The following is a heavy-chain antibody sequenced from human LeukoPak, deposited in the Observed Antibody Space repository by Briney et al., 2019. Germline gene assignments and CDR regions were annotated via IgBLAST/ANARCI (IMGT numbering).Heavy chain of an antibody. CDR2: IRQSGDIT. V-gene: IGHV3-23*01. Sequence: PGGSLRLSCAASGFIFSNAWMNWVRQAPGKGLEWVSSIRQSGDITYYADSVKGRFTISRDNSKNTLSLQMNSLSREDTAIYYCVRRGGSDGWGAFDIWGQGTVVTVSS. J-gene: IGHJ3*02. CDR1: GFIFSNAW. CDR3: VRRGGSDGWGAFDI. D-gene: IGHD5-24*01.